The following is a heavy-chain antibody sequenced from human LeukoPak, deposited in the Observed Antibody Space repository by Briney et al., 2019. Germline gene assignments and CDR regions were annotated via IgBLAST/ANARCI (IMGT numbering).Heavy chain of an antibody. CDR3: ARVSGNSWFDP. V-gene: IGHV4-59*12. Sequence: PSETLSLTCTVSGGSISDYYWSWIRQSPGKGLEWVGYIYYSGTTNYNPSLKSRVTISVDTSKDQFSLNLSSVTAADTAVYYCARVSGNSWFDPWGQGTLVTVSS. CDR2: IYYSGTT. J-gene: IGHJ5*02. CDR1: GGSISDYY. D-gene: IGHD2-15*01.